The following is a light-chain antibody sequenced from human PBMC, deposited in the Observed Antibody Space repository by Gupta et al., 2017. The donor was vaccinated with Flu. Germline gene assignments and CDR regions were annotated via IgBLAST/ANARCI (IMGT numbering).Light chain of an antibody. J-gene: IGKJ2*01. V-gene: IGKV1-39*01. CDR3: QQSYSTPRT. CDR2: AAS. Sequence: DIQMTQSASSLSASVGDRVTITCRASQSISSYLHWYQQKPGKAPKLLIYAASSLQSGVPSRFSGSGSGTDFTLTISSLQPEDFATYYCQQSYSTPRTFGQGTKLEIK. CDR1: QSISSY.